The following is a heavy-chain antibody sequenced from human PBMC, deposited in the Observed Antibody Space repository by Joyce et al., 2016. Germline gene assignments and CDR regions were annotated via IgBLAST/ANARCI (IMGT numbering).Heavy chain of an antibody. CDR1: GFTFSSYW. CDR3: ARDIWARFDY. D-gene: IGHD7-27*01. Sequence: EFQLVESGGGLVQPGGSLRLSCAASGFTFSSYWMSWVRQAPGKGLEWVANIKKDGSDKNYVDSVKGRFTISRDNAKNSLYLQMNSLGAEDTALYYCARDIWARFDYWGQGTLVTVSS. CDR2: IKKDGSDK. J-gene: IGHJ4*02. V-gene: IGHV3-7*05.